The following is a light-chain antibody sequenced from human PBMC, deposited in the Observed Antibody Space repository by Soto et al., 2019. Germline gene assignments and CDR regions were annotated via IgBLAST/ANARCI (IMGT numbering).Light chain of an antibody. CDR2: STD. CDR3: LLYYGGALV. CDR1: TGAVTRGFH. J-gene: IGLJ2*01. V-gene: IGLV7-43*01. Sequence: QAVVTQEPSLTVSPGGTVTLTCGSSTGAVTRGFHPNWFQQKPGQAPRALIYSTDYKHSWTPARFSGSLLGGKAALTLSGAQPEDEAAYYCLLYYGGALVFGGGTKVTVL.